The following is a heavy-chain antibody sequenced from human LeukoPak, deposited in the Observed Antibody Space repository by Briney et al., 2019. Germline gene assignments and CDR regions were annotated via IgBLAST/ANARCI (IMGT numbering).Heavy chain of an antibody. Sequence: ASVKVSCKASGYTFTSYGISWVRQAPGQGLEWMGWISAYNGNTNYAQKLQGRVTMTTDISTSTAYMELRSLRSDDTAVYYCARHRGIAVAGRFDYWGQGTLVTVSS. CDR3: ARHRGIAVAGRFDY. D-gene: IGHD6-19*01. CDR1: GYTFTSYG. V-gene: IGHV1-18*01. CDR2: ISAYNGNT. J-gene: IGHJ4*02.